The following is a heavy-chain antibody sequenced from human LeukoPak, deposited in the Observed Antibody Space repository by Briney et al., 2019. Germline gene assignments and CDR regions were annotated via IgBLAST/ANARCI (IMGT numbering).Heavy chain of an antibody. CDR3: AVLSGHYYFDY. D-gene: IGHD5-12*01. CDR2: FSGSGGST. Sequence: GGSLRLSCPAFGFPFSGYALSWARPAPGRGLEWVAAFSGSGGSTYYAASGKGRHTLSRDNSKGTLYVQMYRLRPEHTSISYCAVLSGHYYFDYWGQGTLVTVSS. CDR1: GFPFSGYA. J-gene: IGHJ4*02. V-gene: IGHV3-23*01.